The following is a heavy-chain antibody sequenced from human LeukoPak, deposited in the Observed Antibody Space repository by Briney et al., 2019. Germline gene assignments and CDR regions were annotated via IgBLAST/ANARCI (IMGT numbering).Heavy chain of an antibody. CDR1: GYTFTSYG. D-gene: IGHD3-3*01. J-gene: IGHJ5*02. V-gene: IGHV1-18*01. CDR3: ARGTDYDFWSGYGNWFDP. Sequence: EASVKVSCKASGYTFTSYGISWVRQAPGQGLEWMGWISAYNGNTNYAQKLQGRVTMTTDTSTSTAYMELRSLRSDDTAVYYCARGTDYDFWSGYGNWFDPWGQGTLVTVSS. CDR2: ISAYNGNT.